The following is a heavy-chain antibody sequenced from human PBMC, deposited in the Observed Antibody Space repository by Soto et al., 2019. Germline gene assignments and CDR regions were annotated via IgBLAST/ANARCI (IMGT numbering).Heavy chain of an antibody. CDR2: VNIDGSNT. Sequence: DVQLVESGGGLAQPGGSLRLSCAASGFTLSSHWMHWVRQAPGKGLVWVSRVNIDGSNTVYADSVKGRFTISRDNAKNTLYLQMNSLRVEDTALYYWGRGEAYDGGGIWGQGTLVTVSS. CDR1: GFTLSSHW. D-gene: IGHD3-22*01. CDR3: GRGEAYDGGGI. J-gene: IGHJ4*02. V-gene: IGHV3-74*01.